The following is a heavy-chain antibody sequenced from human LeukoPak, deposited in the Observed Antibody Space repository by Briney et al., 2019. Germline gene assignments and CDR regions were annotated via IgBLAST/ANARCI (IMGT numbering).Heavy chain of an antibody. J-gene: IGHJ3*02. CDR2: IKEDGSEK. Sequence: GGSLRLSCAASGFTFSSYSMNWVRQAPGKGLEWVTNIKEDGSEKYYVDSVKGRFTISRDNAKNSLYLQMNSLRAEDTAVYYCARDEYNWNVDAFDIWGQGTVVTVSS. CDR3: ARDEYNWNVDAFDI. CDR1: GFTFSSYS. V-gene: IGHV3-7*01. D-gene: IGHD1-20*01.